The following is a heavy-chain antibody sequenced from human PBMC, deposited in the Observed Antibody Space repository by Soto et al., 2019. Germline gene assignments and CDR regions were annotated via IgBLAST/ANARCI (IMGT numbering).Heavy chain of an antibody. Sequence: SVKVSCKASGGTFSSYAISWVRQAPGQGLEWMGGVIPIFGTANYAQKFQGRVTITADESTSTAYMELSSLRSEDTAVYYCARAVSSSWSGRDYYYGMDVWGQGTTVTVSS. V-gene: IGHV1-69*13. CDR3: ARAVSSSWSGRDYYYGMDV. CDR1: GGTFSSYA. J-gene: IGHJ6*02. CDR2: VIPIFGTA. D-gene: IGHD6-13*01.